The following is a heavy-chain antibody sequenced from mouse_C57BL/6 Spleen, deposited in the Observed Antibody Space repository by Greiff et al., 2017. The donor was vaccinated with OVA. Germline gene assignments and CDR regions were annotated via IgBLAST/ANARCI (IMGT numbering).Heavy chain of an antibody. V-gene: IGHV1-54*01. D-gene: IGHD1-1*01. CDR3: ARDYGSSYWYFDV. CDR1: GYALTNYL. CDR2: INPGSGGT. Sequence: VKLMESGAELVRPGTSVKVSCKASGYALTNYLIEWVKQRPGQGLEWIGVINPGSGGTNYNEKFKGKATLTADKSSSTAYMQLSSLTSEDSAVYFCARDYGSSYWYFDVWGTGTTVTVSS. J-gene: IGHJ1*03.